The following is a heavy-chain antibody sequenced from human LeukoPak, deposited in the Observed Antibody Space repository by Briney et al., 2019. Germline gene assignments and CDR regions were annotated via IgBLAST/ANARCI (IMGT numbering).Heavy chain of an antibody. CDR3: ARALSGSYYDY. CDR1: GFTVSSNY. CDR2: IYSGGST. J-gene: IGHJ4*02. Sequence: GGSLRLSCAASGFTVSSNYMSWVRQAPGKGLEWVSVIYSGGSTHYADSVKGRFTISRDNSKNTLYLQMNSLRAEDTAVYYCARALSGSYYDYWGQGTLVTVSS. V-gene: IGHV3-66*01. D-gene: IGHD1-26*01.